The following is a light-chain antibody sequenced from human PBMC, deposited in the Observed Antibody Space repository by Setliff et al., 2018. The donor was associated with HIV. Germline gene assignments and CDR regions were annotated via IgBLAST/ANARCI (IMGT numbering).Light chain of an antibody. Sequence: QSALTQPASVSGSPGQSITISCTGTSSDVGNYNYVSWYQQHPGKAPKLMIYDVSKRPSGVSNRFSGSKSGNTASLTISGLQAEDGADYYCSSYTGSSTFVFGTGTKVTVL. V-gene: IGLV2-14*01. CDR2: DVS. CDR1: SSDVGNYNY. J-gene: IGLJ1*01. CDR3: SSYTGSSTFV.